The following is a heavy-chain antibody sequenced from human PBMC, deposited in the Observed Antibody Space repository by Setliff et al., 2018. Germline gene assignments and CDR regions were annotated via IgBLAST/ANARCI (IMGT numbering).Heavy chain of an antibody. CDR1: GFTFSRYW. Sequence: GGSLRLSCVASGFTFSRYWMSWVRQAPGKGLEWVSYISGSGYTIYYADSVKGRFTISRDNSKNTLNLQMNSLRAEDTAVYHCARNWATAQHYYYGMDVWGQGTTVTVSS. D-gene: IGHD2-21*02. J-gene: IGHJ6*02. CDR3: ARNWATAQHYYYGMDV. CDR2: ISGSGYTI. V-gene: IGHV3-48*01.